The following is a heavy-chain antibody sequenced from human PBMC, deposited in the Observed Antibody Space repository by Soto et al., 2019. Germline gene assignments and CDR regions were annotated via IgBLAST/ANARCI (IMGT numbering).Heavy chain of an antibody. J-gene: IGHJ4*02. Sequence: GGSLRLSCAASGFTFSSYWMHWVRQAPGKGLVWVSRINSDGSSTSYADSVKGRFTISRDNAKNTLYLQMNSLRAEDTAVYYCARVGSSGCFDYWGQGTLVTVSS. D-gene: IGHD6-19*01. V-gene: IGHV3-74*01. CDR1: GFTFSSYW. CDR2: INSDGSST. CDR3: ARVGSSGCFDY.